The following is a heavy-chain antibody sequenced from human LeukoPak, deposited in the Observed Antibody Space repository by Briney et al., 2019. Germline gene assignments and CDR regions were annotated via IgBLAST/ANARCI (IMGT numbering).Heavy chain of an antibody. V-gene: IGHV4-4*02. CDR3: VKDQREAYRSGWSRDFDY. CDR1: GGSISSSNW. CDR2: IYHSGST. J-gene: IGHJ4*02. D-gene: IGHD6-19*01. Sequence: SETLSLTCAVSGGSISSSNWWSWVRQPPGKGLEWIGEIYHSGSTNYNPSLKSRVTISVDKSKNQFSLKLSSVTAADTAVYYCVKDQREAYRSGWSRDFDYWGQGTLVTVSS.